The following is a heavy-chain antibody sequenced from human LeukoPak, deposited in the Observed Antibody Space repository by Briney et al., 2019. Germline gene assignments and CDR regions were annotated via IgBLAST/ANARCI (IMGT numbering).Heavy chain of an antibody. V-gene: IGHV3-30-3*01. CDR2: ISYDGSNK. CDR3: ATVYYGSGSYYTNWFDP. CDR1: GFTFSSYA. D-gene: IGHD3-10*01. J-gene: IGHJ5*02. Sequence: GGSLRLSCAASGFTFSSYAMHWVRQAPGKGLEWVAVISYDGSNKYYADSVKGRFTISRDNSKNTLYLQMNSLRAEDTAVYYCATVYYGSGSYYTNWFDPWGQGTLVTVSS.